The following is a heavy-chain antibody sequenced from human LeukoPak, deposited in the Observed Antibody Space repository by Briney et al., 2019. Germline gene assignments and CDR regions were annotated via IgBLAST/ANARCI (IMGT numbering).Heavy chain of an antibody. V-gene: IGHV4-39*01. J-gene: IGHJ4*02. CDR2: IHYSGST. D-gene: IGHD3-10*01. CDR1: GGSISSSSDY. CDR3: ARTVGVQPLDY. Sequence: KPSETLSLTCTVSGGSISSSSDYWAWIRQPPGKGLEWMGSIHYSGSTYSNPSLKSRVTISVDTSKNQFSLKMSSVTAADTAVYYCARTVGVQPLDYWGQGIMVTVSS.